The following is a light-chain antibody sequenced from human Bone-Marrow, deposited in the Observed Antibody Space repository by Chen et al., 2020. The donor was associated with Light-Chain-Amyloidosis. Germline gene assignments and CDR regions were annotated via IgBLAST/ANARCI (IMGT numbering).Light chain of an antibody. CDR1: QSIATY. V-gene: IGKV3-11*01. J-gene: IGKJ1*01. Sequence: EIVLTQSPASLSLAPGERATLSCRASQSIATYLAWFQQRPGQPPRVLMYDASTRATGIPARFSGSGSGTDFTLTVSSLEPEDCAVYYCQQRSSWPTFGQGTRVE. CDR2: DAS. CDR3: QQRSSWPT.